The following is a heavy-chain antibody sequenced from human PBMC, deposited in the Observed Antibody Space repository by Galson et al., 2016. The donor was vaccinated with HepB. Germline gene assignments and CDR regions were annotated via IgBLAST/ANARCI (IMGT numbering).Heavy chain of an antibody. D-gene: IGHD1-1*01. CDR2: MYYSGHS. CDR3: ARPISYTLWDLAY. V-gene: IGHV4-39*01. Sequence: ETLSLTCTVSGGSISGSPYYWGWVRQSPGRGLEWIGSMYYSGHSHFNPSLQSRVAISMATSNNRFSLNPTSVTAADTAVYSCARPISYTLWDLAYWGQGALVTVSS. J-gene: IGHJ1*01. CDR1: GGSISGSPYY.